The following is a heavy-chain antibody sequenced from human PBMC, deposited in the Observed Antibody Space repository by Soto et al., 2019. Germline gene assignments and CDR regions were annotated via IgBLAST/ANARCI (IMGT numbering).Heavy chain of an antibody. CDR3: ARALRATILLAGHTHWFDP. Sequence: SETLSLTCTVSGDSINKNYWSWIRQPPGKGLEWIGSSSFSGSTNYNPSLESRGTISLDTSRNQFSLKVTSVTAADTALYFCARALRATILLAGHTHWFDPWGQGALVTVSS. CDR1: GDSINKNY. V-gene: IGHV4-59*01. D-gene: IGHD5-12*01. J-gene: IGHJ5*02. CDR2: SSFSGST.